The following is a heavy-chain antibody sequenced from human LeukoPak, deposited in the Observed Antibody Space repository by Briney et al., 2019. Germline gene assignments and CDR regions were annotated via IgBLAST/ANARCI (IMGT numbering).Heavy chain of an antibody. CDR1: GGSFSGYY. CDR3: AREAYGSGSDY. CDR2: INHSGST. V-gene: IGHV4-34*01. Sequence: SETLSLTCAVYGGSFSGYYWSWIRQPPGKGLEWIGEINHSGSTNYNPSLKSRVTISVDTSKNQFSLKLSSVTAADTAVYYCAREAYGSGSDYWGPGTLVTVSS. D-gene: IGHD3-10*01. J-gene: IGHJ4*02.